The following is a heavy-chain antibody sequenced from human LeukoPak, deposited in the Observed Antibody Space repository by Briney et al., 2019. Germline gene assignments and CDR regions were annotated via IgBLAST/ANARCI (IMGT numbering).Heavy chain of an antibody. CDR1: GFTFRSYG. CDR3: AKLMRHMMEDVYDI. D-gene: IGHD3-16*01. V-gene: IGHV3-23*01. CDR2: ISGTGLST. Sequence: QSGGSLRLSCVASGFTFRSYGMSWVRQAPGKGLEWVSFISGTGLSTYYTDSVKGRFTISRDNSKNTLYLQMNSLRAEDSAVYYCAKLMRHMMEDVYDIWGLGTMVTVSS. J-gene: IGHJ3*02.